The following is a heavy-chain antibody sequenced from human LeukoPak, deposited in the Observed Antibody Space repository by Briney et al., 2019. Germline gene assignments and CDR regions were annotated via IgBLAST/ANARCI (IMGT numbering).Heavy chain of an antibody. D-gene: IGHD3-22*01. Sequence: GGSLRLSCAASGFTFSSYEMNWVRQAPGKGLEWVSYISSFSSTIYYADSVMGRFTISRDNAKNSLYLQMNSLRAEDTAVYYCARDGTYYYDSSGSDDAFDIWGQGTMVTVSS. CDR2: ISSFSSTI. CDR1: GFTFSSYE. V-gene: IGHV3-48*03. CDR3: ARDGTYYYDSSGSDDAFDI. J-gene: IGHJ3*02.